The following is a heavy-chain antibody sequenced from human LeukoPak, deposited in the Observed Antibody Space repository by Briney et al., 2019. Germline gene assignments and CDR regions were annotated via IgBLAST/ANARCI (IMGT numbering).Heavy chain of an antibody. D-gene: IGHD6-19*01. Sequence: PGGSLRPSCAASGFTFRSFWMIWVRQAPGKGLEWVSAVSAGGDNTYYAESVKGRFTISRDNSKNTVYLQMTSVTAEDTARYYCAKKRTPVAGTNYFDYWGQGILVTVSS. CDR3: AKKRTPVAGTNYFDY. CDR2: VSAGGDNT. V-gene: IGHV3-23*01. CDR1: GFTFRSFW. J-gene: IGHJ4*02.